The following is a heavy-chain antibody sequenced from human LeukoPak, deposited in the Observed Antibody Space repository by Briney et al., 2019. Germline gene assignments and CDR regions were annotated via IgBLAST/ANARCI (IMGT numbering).Heavy chain of an antibody. D-gene: IGHD5-12*01. Sequence: GGSLRHSCEVSGFTFSSYAMTWVRQVPGRGLEWLAYMTASSVTFYYADSVRGRFTISRDNARNSLFLQMNSLTVEDTAVYYCARSLSGYDPLSAFWGQGTLVTVSS. V-gene: IGHV3-48*03. CDR2: MTASSVTF. CDR3: ARSLSGYDPLSAF. J-gene: IGHJ4*02. CDR1: GFTFSSYA.